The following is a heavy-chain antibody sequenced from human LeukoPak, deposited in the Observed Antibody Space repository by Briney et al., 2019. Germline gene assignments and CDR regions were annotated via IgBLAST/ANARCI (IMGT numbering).Heavy chain of an antibody. J-gene: IGHJ4*02. D-gene: IGHD3-10*02. CDR3: AKELDTMFFDY. Sequence: PGGSLRLSCATSGFNFDRYTIHWVRQAPGKGLEWVSLAGWAGGTTFYSDSVRGRFTISRDSGRKPVYLQMNSLTTDDTAFYFCAKELDTMFFDYWGQGALVTVSS. V-gene: IGHV3-43*01. CDR1: GFNFDRYT. CDR2: AGWAGGTT.